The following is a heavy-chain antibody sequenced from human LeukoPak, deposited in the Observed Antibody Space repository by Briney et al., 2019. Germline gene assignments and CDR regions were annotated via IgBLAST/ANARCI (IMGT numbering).Heavy chain of an antibody. V-gene: IGHV1-24*01. D-gene: IGHD3-3*01. J-gene: IGHJ6*02. Sequence: ASVKVSCKVSGYTLTELSMRWVRQAPGKGLEWMGGFDPEDGETIYAQKFQGRVTMTEDTSTDTAYMELSSLRSEDTAVYYCATWAGGLLYDYYYYGMDVWGQGTTVTVSS. CDR2: FDPEDGET. CDR3: ATWAGGLLYDYYYYGMDV. CDR1: GYTLTELS.